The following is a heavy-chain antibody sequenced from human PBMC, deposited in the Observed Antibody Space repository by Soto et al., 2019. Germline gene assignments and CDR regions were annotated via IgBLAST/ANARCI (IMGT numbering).Heavy chain of an antibody. CDR2: IVPMFGTA. D-gene: IGHD3-3*01. Sequence: QVQLVQSGAEVKKPGSSVNVSCKTSGGTFGNSAVTWVRQAPGQGLEWLGGIVPMFGTANYAQKFPGRVTITADESTITAYMELSSLNTDDTAVYYCARDGDPQSAFWSGPLGGGRFDPWGQGTLVTVSS. CDR1: GGTFGNSA. CDR3: ARDGDPQSAFWSGPLGGGRFDP. J-gene: IGHJ5*02. V-gene: IGHV1-69*12.